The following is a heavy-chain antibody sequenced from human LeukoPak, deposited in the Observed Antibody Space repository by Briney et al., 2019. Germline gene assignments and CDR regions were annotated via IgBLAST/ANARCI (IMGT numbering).Heavy chain of an antibody. V-gene: IGHV3-23*01. CDR1: GFTFSNYA. CDR3: VKDARSWNSVWDAFDI. Sequence: GGSLRLSCAASGFTFSNYAMSWVRQAPGKGLEWVSNISGSGGRTYYADSVKGRFTISRDNSKNMLYLQMNSLRAEDAAIYYCVKDARSWNSVWDAFDIWGQGTMVTVSS. D-gene: IGHD3-16*01. J-gene: IGHJ3*02. CDR2: ISGSGGRT.